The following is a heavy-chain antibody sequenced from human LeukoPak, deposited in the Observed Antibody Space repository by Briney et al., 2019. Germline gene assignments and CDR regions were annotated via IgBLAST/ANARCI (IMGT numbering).Heavy chain of an antibody. D-gene: IGHD3-9*01. Sequence: KAGGSLRLSCAASGFTFSSYSMTWVRQAPGKGLEWVSSISSSSSYIYYADSVKGRFTISRDNAKNSLYLQMNSLRAEDTAVYYCASRPKPPYYDILTGYGMDVWGQGTTVTVSS. CDR1: GFTFSSYS. CDR2: ISSSSSYI. J-gene: IGHJ6*02. V-gene: IGHV3-21*01. CDR3: ASRPKPPYYDILTGYGMDV.